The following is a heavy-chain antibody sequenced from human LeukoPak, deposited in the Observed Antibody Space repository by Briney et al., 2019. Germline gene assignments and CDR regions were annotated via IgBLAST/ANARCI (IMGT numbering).Heavy chain of an antibody. Sequence: GGSLRLSCAASGFTFSSYAMSWVRQAPGKGLEWVSAISGSRGSTYYADSVKGRFTISRDNSKNTLYLQMNSLRAEDTAVYYCAKGSVQYSSSWYYFDYWGQGTLVTVSS. CDR3: AKGSVQYSSSWYYFDY. V-gene: IGHV3-23*01. D-gene: IGHD6-13*01. J-gene: IGHJ4*02. CDR2: ISGSRGST. CDR1: GFTFSSYA.